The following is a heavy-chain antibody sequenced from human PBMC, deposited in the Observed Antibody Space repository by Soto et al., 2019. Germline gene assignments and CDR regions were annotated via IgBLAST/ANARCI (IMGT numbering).Heavy chain of an antibody. CDR3: KSVRVEIRGGDDLYYGMDV. D-gene: IGHD3-10*01. CDR2: ISSGSSYI. CDR1: EFTFSVYS. Sequence: DVQLEESGGGLVKPGGSLRLSCVASEFTFSVYSMNWVRQAPGKGLEWVSSISSGSSYIYYADSVKGRVTISKDNDKSTLVLHMDSLQVADTAVDYCKSVRVEIRGGDDLYYGMDVSGQGTTVTFSS. V-gene: IGHV3-21*02. J-gene: IGHJ6*02.